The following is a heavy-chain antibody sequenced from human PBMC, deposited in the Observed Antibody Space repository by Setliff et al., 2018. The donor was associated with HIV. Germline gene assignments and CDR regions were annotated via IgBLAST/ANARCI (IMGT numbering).Heavy chain of an antibody. V-gene: IGHV3-15*01. D-gene: IGHD1-26*01. J-gene: IGHJ4*02. CDR3: TTRGTWDYRDYFDY. CDR1: GLLFTNAW. Sequence: PGGSLRLSCAASGLLFTNAWMSWVRQAPGKGLEWVGRIKTKTDGGTTDYAAPVKGRFTISRDDSKKMLYLQMNSLKTEDTAVYYCTTRGTWDYRDYFDYWGQGTLVTVS. CDR2: IKTKTDGGTT.